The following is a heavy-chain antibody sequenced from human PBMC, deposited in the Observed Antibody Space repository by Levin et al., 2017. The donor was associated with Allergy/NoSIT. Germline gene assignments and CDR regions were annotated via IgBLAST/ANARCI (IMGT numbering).Heavy chain of an antibody. CDR1: GFTFSDYY. Sequence: GESLKISCAASGFTFSDYYMSWIRQAPGKGLEWVSYISSSSSYTNYADSVKGRFTISRDNAKNSLHLQMNSLRAEDTAVYYCARDVRWYCSGGSCLGGDYWGQGTLVTVSS. V-gene: IGHV3-11*05. CDR2: ISSSSSYT. J-gene: IGHJ4*02. D-gene: IGHD2-15*01. CDR3: ARDVRWYCSGGSCLGGDY.